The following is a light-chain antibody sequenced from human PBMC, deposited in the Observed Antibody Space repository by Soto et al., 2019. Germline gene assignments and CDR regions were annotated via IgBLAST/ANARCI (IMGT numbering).Light chain of an antibody. CDR1: QSVRSN. CDR2: GAS. CDR3: QQYGSSLT. Sequence: EIVMTQSPATLSASPGERATLSCRASQSVRSNLAWYQQKPGQAPRLLIYGASTRATGIPDRFSGSGSGTDFTLTISRLEPEDFAVYYCQQYGSSLTFGGGTKVDIK. J-gene: IGKJ4*01. V-gene: IGKV3-20*01.